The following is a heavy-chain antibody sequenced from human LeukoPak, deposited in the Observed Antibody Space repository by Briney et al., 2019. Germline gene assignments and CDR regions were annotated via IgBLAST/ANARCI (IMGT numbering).Heavy chain of an antibody. J-gene: IGHJ4*02. Sequence: GGSLSLSCTASGFTFSSDAMCWVRQDPGKRLEWVLAISGSGGSTYYADSVKGRFTISRDNSKNTLYLQMNSLRAEDTAAYYCAKDYFGWTGELLSVFDYWGQGTLVTVSS. D-gene: IGHD3-10*01. CDR3: AKDYFGWTGELLSVFDY. V-gene: IGHV3-23*01. CDR1: GFTFSSDA. CDR2: ISGSGGST.